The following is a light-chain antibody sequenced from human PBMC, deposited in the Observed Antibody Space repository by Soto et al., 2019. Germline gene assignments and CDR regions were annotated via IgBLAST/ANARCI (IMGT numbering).Light chain of an antibody. V-gene: IGLV2-14*01. J-gene: IGLJ1*01. CDR1: SSDIGAYDY. CDR2: EVT. CDR3: SSYTSTSTYV. Sequence: QSALTQPASVSGSPGQSITISCSGSSSDIGAYDYVSWYQQHPGKAPKLLIYEVTSRPSGVSHRFSGSKSGNTASLSISGLQLEDDADYYCSSYTSTSTYVFGTGTKLTVL.